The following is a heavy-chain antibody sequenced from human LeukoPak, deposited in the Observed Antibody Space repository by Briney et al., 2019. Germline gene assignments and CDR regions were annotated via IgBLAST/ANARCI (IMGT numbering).Heavy chain of an antibody. V-gene: IGHV3-66*02. CDR3: ARDPGGHSDR. CDR2: IYGGGST. D-gene: IGHD4-23*01. Sequence: GGSLRLSCAASGFTFSSYAMSWVRQAPGKGLEWVSVIYGGGSTYYADSVKGRFTISRDNSKNTLYLQMSSLRAEDTAVYYCARDPGGHSDRWGQGTLVTVSS. CDR1: GFTFSSYA. J-gene: IGHJ4*02.